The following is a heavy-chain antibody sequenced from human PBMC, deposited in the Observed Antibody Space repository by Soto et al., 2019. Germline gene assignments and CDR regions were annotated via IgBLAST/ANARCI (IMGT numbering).Heavy chain of an antibody. CDR3: ATIAVAGPGGYFDY. CDR2: IIPIFGTA. Sequence: GASVKVSCKASGGTFSSYAISWVRQAPGQGLEWMGGIIPIFGTANYAQKFQGRVTITADKSTSTAYMGLSSLRSEDTAVYYCATIAVAGPGGYFDYWGQGTLVTVSS. CDR1: GGTFSSYA. V-gene: IGHV1-69*06. D-gene: IGHD6-19*01. J-gene: IGHJ4*02.